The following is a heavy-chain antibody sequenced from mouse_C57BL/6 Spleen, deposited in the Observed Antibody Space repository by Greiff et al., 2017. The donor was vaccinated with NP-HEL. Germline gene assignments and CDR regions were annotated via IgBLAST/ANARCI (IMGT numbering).Heavy chain of an antibody. CDR1: GYTFTSYT. CDR2: INPSSGYT. CDR3: ARERRGYAMDY. Sequence: VQLQQSGAELARPGASVKMSCKASGYTFTSYTMHWVKQRPGQGLEWIGYINPSSGYTKYNQKFKDKATLTADKSSSTAYMQRSSLTSEDSAVYYCARERRGYAMDYWGQGTSGTVSS. V-gene: IGHV1-4*01. J-gene: IGHJ4*01. D-gene: IGHD2-12*01.